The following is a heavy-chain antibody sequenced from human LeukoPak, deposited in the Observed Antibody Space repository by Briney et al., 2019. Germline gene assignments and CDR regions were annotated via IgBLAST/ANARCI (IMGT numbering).Heavy chain of an antibody. D-gene: IGHD6-19*01. CDR1: GGSISSYY. V-gene: IGHV4-59*08. Sequence: TSETLSLTCTVSGGSISSYYWSWIRQPPGKGLEWIGYIYYSGSTNYNPSLKSRVTISVDTSKNQFSLKLSSVTAADTAIYYCARAVSGRFDYWGQGTLVTVPS. J-gene: IGHJ4*02. CDR2: IYYSGST. CDR3: ARAVSGRFDY.